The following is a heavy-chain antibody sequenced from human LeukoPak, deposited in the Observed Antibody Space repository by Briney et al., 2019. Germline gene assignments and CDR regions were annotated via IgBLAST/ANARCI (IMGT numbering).Heavy chain of an antibody. Sequence: GGSLRLSCAASGFTFSSYAMSWVRQAPGEGLEWVSAISTNGGSTYFADSVKGRFTISRDNSKNTLYLQMNSLRAEDTAVYYCAKSQGSSGWYNYYYGMDVWGQGTTVTVSS. CDR2: ISTNGGST. CDR1: GFTFSSYA. V-gene: IGHV3-23*01. D-gene: IGHD6-19*01. CDR3: AKSQGSSGWYNYYYGMDV. J-gene: IGHJ6*02.